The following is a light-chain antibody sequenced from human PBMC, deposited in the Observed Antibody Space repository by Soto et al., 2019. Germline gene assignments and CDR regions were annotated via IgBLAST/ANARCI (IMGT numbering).Light chain of an antibody. Sequence: QSVLTEPASVSGSPGQSITISCTGTISDVGTYNYVSWYQQHPGKAPELIIYEVSNRPSGVSNRFSGSKSGNTASLTISGLQAEDEADYYCSSYTSSTDYVFGTGTKVTVL. CDR3: SSYTSSTDYV. CDR1: ISDVGTYNY. V-gene: IGLV2-14*01. CDR2: EVS. J-gene: IGLJ1*01.